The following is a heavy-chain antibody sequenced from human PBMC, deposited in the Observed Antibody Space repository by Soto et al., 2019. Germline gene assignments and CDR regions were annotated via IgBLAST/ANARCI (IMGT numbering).Heavy chain of an antibody. Sequence: PGGSLSLSCAASGFTFSSYSMSWVRQAPGKGLEWVSAISGSGGSTYYADSVKGRFTISRDNSKNTLYLQMNSLRAEDTAVYYCAKDRSSRIAARPTYSSSWYGGQGTLVTVSS. CDR3: AKDRSSRIAARPTYSSSWY. D-gene: IGHD6-13*01. CDR2: ISGSGGST. J-gene: IGHJ4*02. V-gene: IGHV3-23*01. CDR1: GFTFSSYS.